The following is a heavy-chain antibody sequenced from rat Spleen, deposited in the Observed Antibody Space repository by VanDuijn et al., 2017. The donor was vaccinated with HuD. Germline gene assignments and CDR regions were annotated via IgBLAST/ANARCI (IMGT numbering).Heavy chain of an antibody. D-gene: IGHD2-3*01. J-gene: IGHJ3*01. CDR2: ISPSGGGT. V-gene: IGHV5-25*01. Sequence: EVQLVESGGDLVQPGGSLKLSCAASGFTFNNYDMAWVRQAPTKGLEWVASISPSGGGTWYRDSVKGRFTVSRDNADSTLYLQMDSLRSEDTATYYCVRQDTSGYSNWFTYWGQGTLVTVSS. CDR3: VRQDTSGYSNWFTY. CDR1: GFTFNNYD.